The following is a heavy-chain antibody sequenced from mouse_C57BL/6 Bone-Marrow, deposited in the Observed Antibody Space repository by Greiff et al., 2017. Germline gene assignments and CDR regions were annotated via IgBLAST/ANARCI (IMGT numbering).Heavy chain of an antibody. CDR2: ISSGGSYT. CDR1: GFTFSSYG. V-gene: IGHV5-6*02. J-gene: IGHJ3*01. CDR3: ARRGRGAWFAY. Sequence: EVKLMESGGDLVKPGGSLKLSCAASGFTFSSYGMSWVRQTPDKRLEWVATISSGGSYTYYPDSVKGRFTISRDNAKNTLYLQMSSLKSEDTAMYYGARRGRGAWFAYWGQGTLVTVSA.